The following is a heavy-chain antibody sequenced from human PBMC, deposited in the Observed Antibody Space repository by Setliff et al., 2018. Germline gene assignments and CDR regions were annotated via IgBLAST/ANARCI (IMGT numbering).Heavy chain of an antibody. CDR1: GDIFSNSP. CDR2: ISADNGNT. D-gene: IGHD6-13*01. CDR3: ARAIPPGYISTWYSS. Sequence: ASVKVSCKASGDIFSNSPMHWVRQAPGRRLEWMGWISADNGNTKYSQKFQGRVAITRDTSASTAYMELSSLRSEDTAVYYCARAIPPGYISTWYSSWGQGTLVTVSS. V-gene: IGHV1-3*01. J-gene: IGHJ4*02.